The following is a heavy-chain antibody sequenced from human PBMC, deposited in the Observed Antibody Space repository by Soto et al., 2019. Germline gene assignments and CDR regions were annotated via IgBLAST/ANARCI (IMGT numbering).Heavy chain of an antibody. D-gene: IGHD6-6*01. CDR2: IYPGDSDT. Sequence: PGESLKISCKGSGYSFTSYWIGWVRQMPGKGLEWMGIIYPGDSDTRYSPSFQGQVTISADKPISTAYLQWSSLKASDTAMYYCARPNSSSWQYFDYWGQGTRVTVSS. CDR1: GYSFTSYW. J-gene: IGHJ4*02. V-gene: IGHV5-51*01. CDR3: ARPNSSSWQYFDY.